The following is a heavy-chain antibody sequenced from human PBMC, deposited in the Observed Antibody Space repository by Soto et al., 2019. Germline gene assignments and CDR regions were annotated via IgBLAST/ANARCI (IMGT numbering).Heavy chain of an antibody. D-gene: IGHD3-9*01. J-gene: IGHJ3*02. CDR2: ISSSSSYI. Sequence: GGSLRLSCAASGFTFSSYSMNWVRQAPGKGLEWVSSISSSSSYIYYADSVKGRFTISRDNAKNSLYLQMNSLRAEDTAVYYCARDDNKGFVDAFDIWGQGTMVTVSS. CDR3: ARDDNKGFVDAFDI. V-gene: IGHV3-21*01. CDR1: GFTFSSYS.